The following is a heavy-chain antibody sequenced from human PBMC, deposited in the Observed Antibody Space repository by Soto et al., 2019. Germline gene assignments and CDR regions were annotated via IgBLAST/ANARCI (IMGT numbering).Heavy chain of an antibody. D-gene: IGHD2-15*01. Sequence: SETLSLTCTVSGGSMNAHFWSWNRQSAGKGLNWIGHIHVSGITTYNPSLKSRVTMSLDPPKNQLSLKLTSMTAADTAVYYCARINGGSPDFWGQGTLVTVSS. V-gene: IGHV4-4*07. CDR2: IHVSGIT. CDR1: GGSMNAHF. J-gene: IGHJ4*02. CDR3: ARINGGSPDF.